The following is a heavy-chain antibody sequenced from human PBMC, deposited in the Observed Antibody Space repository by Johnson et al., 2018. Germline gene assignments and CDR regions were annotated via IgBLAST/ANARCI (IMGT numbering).Heavy chain of an antibody. CDR2: ISYDGSNK. CDR1: GFTFSSYG. V-gene: IGHV3-30*03. J-gene: IGHJ3*02. CDR3: ARKSIVGATYGPDAFDI. D-gene: IGHD1-26*01. Sequence: QVQLLESGGGVVQXGRSLRLSCAASGFTFSSYGMHWVRQAPGKGLEWVAVISYDGSNKYYADSVKGRFNISRDNSQNTLYLKMNSLRAEDTAVYYCARKSIVGATYGPDAFDIWGQGTMVTVSS.